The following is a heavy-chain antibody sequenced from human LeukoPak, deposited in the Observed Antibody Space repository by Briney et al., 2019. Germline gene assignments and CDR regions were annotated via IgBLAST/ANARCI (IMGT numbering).Heavy chain of an antibody. D-gene: IGHD5-12*01. V-gene: IGHV4-4*07. CDR3: ARERYSGYDFDY. CDR2: IYTSGST. J-gene: IGHJ4*02. Sequence: SETLSLTCTVSGGSISGYYWSWIRQPAGKGLEWIGRIYTSGSTNYNPSLTSRVTMSVDTSKNQCSLKLSSVTAADTAVYYCARERYSGYDFDYWGQGTLVTVSS. CDR1: GGSISGYY.